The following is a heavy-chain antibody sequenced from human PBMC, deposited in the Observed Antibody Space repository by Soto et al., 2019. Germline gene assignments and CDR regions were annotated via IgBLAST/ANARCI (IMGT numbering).Heavy chain of an antibody. CDR3: ARVVATVTSYYFDY. CDR2: IYYRGNT. Sequence: SETLSLTCTVPGGSISSGDYYWSWIRQHPGKGLEWIGYIYYRGNTYYNPSLKSRVTISVDRSKNQFSLKVNSMTAADTAVYYCARVVATVTSYYFDYWGQGALVTVSS. CDR1: GGSISSGDYY. D-gene: IGHD4-17*01. V-gene: IGHV4-30-4*08. J-gene: IGHJ4*02.